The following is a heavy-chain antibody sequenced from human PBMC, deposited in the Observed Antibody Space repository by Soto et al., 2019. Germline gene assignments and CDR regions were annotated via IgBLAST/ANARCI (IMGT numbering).Heavy chain of an antibody. D-gene: IGHD6-13*01. V-gene: IGHV3-23*01. CDR3: AKDGRGPYSSSWYDWFDP. J-gene: IGHJ5*02. CDR1: GCTFSSYG. Sequence: GGSMRLSWAAAGCTFSSYGLNWVRQAQGKGLEWVSSITGHGSGAYYADSVQGRFSITRDNSKNTLYLQMNSLRAEDTAVYYCAKDGRGPYSSSWYDWFDPWGQGTLVTVSS. CDR2: ITGHGSGA.